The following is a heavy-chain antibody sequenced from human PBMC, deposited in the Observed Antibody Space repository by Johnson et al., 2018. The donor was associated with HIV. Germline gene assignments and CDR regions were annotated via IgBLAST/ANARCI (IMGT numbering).Heavy chain of an antibody. CDR2: IYSGGST. V-gene: IGHV3-66*02. CDR1: GFTFSSYA. CDR3: ANFYTDNTLGLFGAFDI. J-gene: IGHJ3*02. Sequence: EVQLVESGGGLVQPGGSLRLSCAASGFTFSSYAMSWVRQAPGKGLEWVSVIYSGGSTYYADSVKGRFTISRDKSKNTLYLQMNSLRAEDTAVYYCANFYTDNTLGLFGAFDIWGQGTMVTVSS. D-gene: IGHD1-1*01.